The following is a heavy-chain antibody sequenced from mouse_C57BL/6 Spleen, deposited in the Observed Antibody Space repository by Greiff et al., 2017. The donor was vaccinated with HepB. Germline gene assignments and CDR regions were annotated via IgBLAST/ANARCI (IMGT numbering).Heavy chain of an antibody. Sequence: QVQLQQPGAELVKPGASVKMSCKASGYTFTSYRITWVKQRPGQGLEWIGDIYPGSGSTNYNEKFKSKATLTVDTSSSTAYMQLSSLTSEDSAVYYCARKPLYYGSSYGYFDVWGTGTTVTVSS. J-gene: IGHJ1*03. CDR2: IYPGSGST. CDR1: GYTFTSYR. CDR3: ARKPLYYGSSYGYFDV. V-gene: IGHV1-55*01. D-gene: IGHD1-1*01.